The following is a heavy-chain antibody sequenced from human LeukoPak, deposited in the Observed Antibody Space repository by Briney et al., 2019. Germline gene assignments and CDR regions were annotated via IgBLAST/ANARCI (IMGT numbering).Heavy chain of an antibody. Sequence: GRSLRLSCAASGFTFSSYAMHWVRQAPGKGLEWVAVISYDGSNKYYADSVKGRFTISRDNSKNTLYLQMNSLRAEDTAVYYCARARGSSYGMDVWGQGTTVTVSS. CDR1: GFTFSSYA. J-gene: IGHJ6*02. CDR3: ARARGSSYGMDV. V-gene: IGHV3-30*14. CDR2: ISYDGSNK. D-gene: IGHD6-13*01.